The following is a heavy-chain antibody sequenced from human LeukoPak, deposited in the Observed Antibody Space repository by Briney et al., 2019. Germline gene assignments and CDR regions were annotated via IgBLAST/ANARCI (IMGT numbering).Heavy chain of an antibody. V-gene: IGHV4-59*01. CDR3: ARGDSYGYTYYFDY. CDR2: IYYSGST. D-gene: IGHD5-18*01. J-gene: IGHJ4*02. CDR1: GGSISSYY. Sequence: SETLSLTCTVSGGSISSYYWSWIRQPPGKGLEWIGYIYYSGSTNYNPSLKSRVTISVDTSKNQFSLKLGSVTAADTAVYYCARGDSYGYTYYFDYWGQGTLVTVSS.